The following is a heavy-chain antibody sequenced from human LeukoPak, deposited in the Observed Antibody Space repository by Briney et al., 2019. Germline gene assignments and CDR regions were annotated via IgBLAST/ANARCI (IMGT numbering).Heavy chain of an antibody. V-gene: IGHV3-30-3*01. D-gene: IGHD6-13*01. CDR1: GFTLSSYA. CDR3: ARDSYSSSWYSYGGFDP. Sequence: GGSLRLSCAASGFTLSSYAMHWVSQAPGKGLEWVAVISYDGSNKYYADSVKGRFTTSRDNSKNTLYLQMNSLRAEDTAVYYCARDSYSSSWYSYGGFDPWDHGTLVTVSS. CDR2: ISYDGSNK. J-gene: IGHJ5*02.